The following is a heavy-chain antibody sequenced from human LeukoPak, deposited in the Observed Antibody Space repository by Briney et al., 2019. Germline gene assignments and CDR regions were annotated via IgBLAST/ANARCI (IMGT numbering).Heavy chain of an antibody. Sequence: PSETLSLTCSVSGDSISSGYYWGWIRQPPGKGLEWIGSIYHSGNSYYNPSPERRLTMSVDKSTNRFSLSLTSLSAADTAVYYCAKGRHCTSASCDLFDPWGQGTLVTVSS. J-gene: IGHJ5*02. V-gene: IGHV4-38-2*02. D-gene: IGHD2-2*01. CDR3: AKGRHCTSASCDLFDP. CDR2: IYHSGNS. CDR1: GDSISSGYY.